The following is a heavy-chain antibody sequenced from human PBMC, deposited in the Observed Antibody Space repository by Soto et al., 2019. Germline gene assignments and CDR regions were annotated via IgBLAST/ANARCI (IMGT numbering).Heavy chain of an antibody. V-gene: IGHV3-33*01. CDR2: IWYGGSNK. J-gene: IGHJ4*02. CDR1: GFTFSSYG. CDR3: ARDRFDVDTAMVTYDY. D-gene: IGHD5-18*01. Sequence: QVQLVESGGGVVQPGRSLRLSCAASGFTFSSYGMHWVRQAPGKGLEWVAVIWYGGSNKYYADSVKGRFTISRDNSKNTLYLQMNSLRAEDTAVYYCARDRFDVDTAMVTYDYWGQGTLVTVSS.